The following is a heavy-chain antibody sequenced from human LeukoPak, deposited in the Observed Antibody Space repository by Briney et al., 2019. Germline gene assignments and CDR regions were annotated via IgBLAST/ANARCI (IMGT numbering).Heavy chain of an antibody. CDR2: IKNDGSET. Sequence: GGSLRLSCAVSGFNFRDHWMDWVRQAPGKGLEWVGHIKNDGSETYYLDSPKGRFSISRDNTNNALYLQMNSLRVEDTAVYYCVKNDGWFHLAQWGQGTLVTVSS. V-gene: IGHV3-7*03. CDR1: GFNFRDHW. D-gene: IGHD6-19*01. J-gene: IGHJ4*02. CDR3: VKNDGWFHLAQ.